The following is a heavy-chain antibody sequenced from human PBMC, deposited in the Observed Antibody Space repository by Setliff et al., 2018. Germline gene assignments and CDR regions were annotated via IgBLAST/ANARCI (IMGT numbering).Heavy chain of an antibody. J-gene: IGHJ6*02. Sequence: PGGSLRLSCAASGFTFSSHWMTWVRQAPGKGLEWVANINQDGSETYYADSVEGRFTVSRDNAKNSLYLQMNSLRAEDSAVYYCARDGVFYAMDFWGQGTTVTVSS. CDR2: INQDGSET. CDR1: GFTFSSHW. D-gene: IGHD3-10*01. CDR3: ARDGVFYAMDF. V-gene: IGHV3-7*01.